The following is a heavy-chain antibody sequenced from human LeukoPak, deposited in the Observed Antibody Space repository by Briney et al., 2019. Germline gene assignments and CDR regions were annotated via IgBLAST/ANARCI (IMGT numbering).Heavy chain of an antibody. V-gene: IGHV4-39*01. CDR3: ARHSRTPGIAVAGRLD. CDR2: IYYSGST. D-gene: IGHD6-19*01. Sequence: SETLSLTCTVSGDSISSSSYYWGWIRQPPGKGLEWIGSIYYSGSTYYNPPLKSRVTISVDTSKNQFSLKLSSVTAADTAVYYCARHSRTPGIAVAGRLDWGQGTLVTVSS. CDR1: GDSISSSSYY. J-gene: IGHJ4*02.